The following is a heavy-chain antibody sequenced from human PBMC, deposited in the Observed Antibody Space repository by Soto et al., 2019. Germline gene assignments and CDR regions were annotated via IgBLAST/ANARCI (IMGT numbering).Heavy chain of an antibody. CDR1: GFNFATYS. V-gene: IGHV3-23*01. CDR2: ISDGVDRA. D-gene: IGHD3-22*01. Sequence: GGSLRLSCAASGFNFATYSMSWVRQAPGKGLEWVAGISDGVDRAYYGDSVKGRFTISRDNSKKTVYLQMHGLRADDTAVYYCAKGLYYYDSSGYRVFDYWGQGALVTVS. J-gene: IGHJ4*02. CDR3: AKGLYYYDSSGYRVFDY.